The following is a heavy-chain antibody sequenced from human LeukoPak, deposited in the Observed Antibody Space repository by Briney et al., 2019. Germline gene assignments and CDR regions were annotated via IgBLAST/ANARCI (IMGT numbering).Heavy chain of an antibody. CDR3: ASAGDYGDYIDY. Sequence: SETLSLTCTVTGDSVSSGSSYWSWIRQPPGKGLEWIGYIYYSGSTNYNPSLKSRVTISVDTSKNQFSLKLSSVTAADTAVYYCASAGDYGDYIDYWGQGTLVTVSS. CDR2: IYYSGST. D-gene: IGHD4-17*01. J-gene: IGHJ4*02. V-gene: IGHV4-61*01. CDR1: GDSVSSGSSY.